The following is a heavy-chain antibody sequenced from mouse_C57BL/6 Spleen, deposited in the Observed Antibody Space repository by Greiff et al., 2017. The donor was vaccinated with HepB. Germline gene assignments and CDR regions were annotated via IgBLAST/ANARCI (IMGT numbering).Heavy chain of an antibody. V-gene: IGHV1-15*01. CDR2: IDPETGGT. Sequence: QVQLKESGAELVRPGASVTLSCKASGYTFTDYEMHWVKQTPVHGLEWIGAIDPETGGTAYNQKFKGKAILTADKTSSTAYMELRSLTSEDSAVYYCTRTYDGAMDYWGQGTSVTVSS. D-gene: IGHD2-12*01. CDR1: GYTFTDYE. CDR3: TRTYDGAMDY. J-gene: IGHJ4*01.